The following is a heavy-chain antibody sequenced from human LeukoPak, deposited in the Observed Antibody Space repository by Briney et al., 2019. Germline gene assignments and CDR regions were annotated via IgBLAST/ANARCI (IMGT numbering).Heavy chain of an antibody. Sequence: ASVKVSYKASGYTFTDYYMHWVRQAPGQGLEWMGWINPNSGGTNYAQKFQGRVTMTRDTSISTAYMELSRLRSDDTAVYYCARELNYDSSGYYFDYWGQGTLVTVSS. CDR2: INPNSGGT. CDR1: GYTFTDYY. V-gene: IGHV1-2*02. CDR3: ARELNYDSSGYYFDY. D-gene: IGHD3-22*01. J-gene: IGHJ4*02.